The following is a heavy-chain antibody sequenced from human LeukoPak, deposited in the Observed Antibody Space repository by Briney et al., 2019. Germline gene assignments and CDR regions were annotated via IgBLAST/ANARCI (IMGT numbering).Heavy chain of an antibody. V-gene: IGHV3-30*18. CDR2: ISYDGSNK. Sequence: GGSLRLSCAASGFTFSSYGMHWVRQAPGKGLEWVAVISYDGSNKYYADSVKGRFTISRDNSKNTLYLQMNSLRAEDTAVYYCAKDSGRGYSYSHYWGQGTLVTVSS. CDR3: AKDSGRGYSYSHY. CDR1: GFTFSSYG. J-gene: IGHJ4*02. D-gene: IGHD5-18*01.